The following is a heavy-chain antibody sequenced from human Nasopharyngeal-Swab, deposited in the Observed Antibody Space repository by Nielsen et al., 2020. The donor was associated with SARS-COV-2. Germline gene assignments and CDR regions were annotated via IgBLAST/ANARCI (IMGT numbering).Heavy chain of an antibody. Sequence: WIRQPPGKGLEWIGEIYHSGSTNYNPSLKSRVTISVDKSKNQFSLKLSSVTAADAAVYYCATRRHGHWGQGTLVTVSS. V-gene: IGHV4-4*02. CDR2: IYHSGST. CDR3: ATRRHGH. J-gene: IGHJ4*02. D-gene: IGHD3/OR15-3a*01.